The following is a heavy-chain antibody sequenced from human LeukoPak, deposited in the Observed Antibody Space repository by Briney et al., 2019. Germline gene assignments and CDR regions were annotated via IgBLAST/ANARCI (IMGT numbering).Heavy chain of an antibody. D-gene: IGHD2-2*01. V-gene: IGHV4-59*01. CDR3: ARESSSSTDY. CDR1: GGSISTYY. CDR2: IRYSGST. Sequence: SETLSLTCTVSGGSISTYYWSWIRQPPGKGLEWIGYIRYSGSTNYNPSFKSRVIISVDTSKNQFSLKLTSVTAADTAVYYCARESSSSTDYWGQGTLVTVS. J-gene: IGHJ4*02.